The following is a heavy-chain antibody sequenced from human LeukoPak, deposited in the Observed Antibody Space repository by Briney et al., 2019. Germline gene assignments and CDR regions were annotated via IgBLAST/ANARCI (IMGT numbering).Heavy chain of an antibody. V-gene: IGHV4-59*08. J-gene: IGHJ4*02. CDR3: ARHDALLDYFDY. D-gene: IGHD2-8*02. CDR2: IYYSGST. CDR1: GGSISSYY. Sequence: SETLSLTCTVSGGSISSYYWSWIRQPPGKGLERIGYIYYSGSTNYNPSLKSRVTISVDTSKNQFSLKLSSVTAADTAVYYCARHDALLDYFDYWGQGTLVTVSS.